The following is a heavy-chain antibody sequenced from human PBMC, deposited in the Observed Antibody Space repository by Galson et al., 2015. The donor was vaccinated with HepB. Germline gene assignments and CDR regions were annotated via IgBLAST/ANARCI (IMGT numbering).Heavy chain of an antibody. CDR1: GFSLSNARMG. V-gene: IGHV2-26*01. CDR3: ARTSDTAMAMAEDY. Sequence: PALVKPTQTLTLTCTVSGFSLSNARMGVSWIRQPPGKALEWLAHIFSNDEKSYSTSLKSRLTISKDTSKSQVVLTMTNMDPVDTATYYCARTSDTAMAMAEDYWGQGTLVTVSS. CDR2: IFSNDEK. J-gene: IGHJ4*02. D-gene: IGHD5-18*01.